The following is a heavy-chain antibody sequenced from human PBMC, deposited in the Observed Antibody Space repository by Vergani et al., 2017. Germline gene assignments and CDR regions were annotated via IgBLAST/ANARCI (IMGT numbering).Heavy chain of an antibody. D-gene: IGHD4-11*01. CDR1: GFTFSSYS. V-gene: IGHV4-34*01. Sequence: VQLVESGGGLVQPGGSLRLSCAASGFTFSSYSMNWIRQPPGKGLEWIGEINHSGSTNYNPSLKSRVTISVDTSKNQFSLKLSSVTAADTAVYYCARVRAVTTGGYYFDYWGQGILVTVSS. CDR2: INHSGST. CDR3: ARVRAVTTGGYYFDY. J-gene: IGHJ4*02.